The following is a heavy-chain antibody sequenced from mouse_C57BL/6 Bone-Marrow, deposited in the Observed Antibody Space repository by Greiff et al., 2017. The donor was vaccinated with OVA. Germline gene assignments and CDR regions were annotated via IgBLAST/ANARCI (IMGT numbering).Heavy chain of an antibody. Sequence: VQLQHSGAELVRPGASVKLSCTASGFNIKDDYMHWVKQRPEQGLEWIGWIDPENGDTEYASKFQGKATITADTSSNTAYLQLSSLTSEDTAVYYCTTFWYFDVWGTGTTVTVSS. CDR1: GFNIKDDY. CDR3: TTFWYFDV. CDR2: IDPENGDT. J-gene: IGHJ1*03. V-gene: IGHV14-4*01.